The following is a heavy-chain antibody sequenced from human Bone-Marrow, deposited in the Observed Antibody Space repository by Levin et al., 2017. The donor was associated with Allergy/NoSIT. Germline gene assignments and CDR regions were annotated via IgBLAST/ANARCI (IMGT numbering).Heavy chain of an antibody. CDR2: MNPNSGNT. V-gene: IGHV1-8*01. CDR3: ARPQSITIFGVAKGDFDY. J-gene: IGHJ4*02. D-gene: IGHD3-3*01. CDR1: GYTFTSYD. Sequence: ASVKVSCKASGYTFTSYDINWVRQATGQGLEWMGWMNPNSGNTGYAQKFQGRVTMTRNTSISTAYMELSSLRSEDTAVYYCARPQSITIFGVAKGDFDYWGQGTLVTVSS.